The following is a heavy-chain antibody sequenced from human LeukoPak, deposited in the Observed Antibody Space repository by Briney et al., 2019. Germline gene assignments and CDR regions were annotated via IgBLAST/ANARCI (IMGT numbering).Heavy chain of an antibody. CDR1: GGTFSSYA. Sequence: VASVKVSCKASGGTFSSYAISWVRQAPGQGLEWMGGIIPIFGTANYPQKFQGRVTITADESTSTAYMELSSLRSEDTAVYYCATEGAYGSGSYFLYYGMDVWGQGTTVTVSS. D-gene: IGHD3-10*01. J-gene: IGHJ6*02. CDR3: ATEGAYGSGSYFLYYGMDV. CDR2: IIPIFGTA. V-gene: IGHV1-69*13.